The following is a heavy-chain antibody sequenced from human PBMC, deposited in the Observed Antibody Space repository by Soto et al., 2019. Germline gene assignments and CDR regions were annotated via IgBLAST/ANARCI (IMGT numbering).Heavy chain of an antibody. D-gene: IGHD4-17*01. CDR3: TSLYYGH. CDR1: EFTFANAW. Sequence: GRSLRLSCAASEFTFANAWISWVRQAPGKGLEWVGRIKSKTDGGTTDYAAPVKGRFTISRDESQNTLYLQMNSLKTEDTAVYYCTSLYYGHWGQGTLVTVSS. V-gene: IGHV3-15*01. J-gene: IGHJ4*02. CDR2: IKSKTDGGTT.